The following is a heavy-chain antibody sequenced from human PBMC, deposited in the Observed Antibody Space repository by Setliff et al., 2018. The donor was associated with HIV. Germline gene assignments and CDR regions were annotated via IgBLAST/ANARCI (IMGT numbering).Heavy chain of an antibody. CDR3: ARDFCGSSCSSGYGYFDH. CDR1: GFSFSSYS. D-gene: IGHD2-15*01. J-gene: IGHJ4*02. V-gene: IGHV3-48*01. Sequence: GGSLRLSCGASGFSFSSYSMNWVRQAPGKGLEWVSYISPSSTIIYYPDSVKGRFTTSRDNASNSLYLEMNSLRADDTAVYYCARDFCGSSCSSGYGYFDHWGQGTLVTVSS. CDR2: ISPSSTII.